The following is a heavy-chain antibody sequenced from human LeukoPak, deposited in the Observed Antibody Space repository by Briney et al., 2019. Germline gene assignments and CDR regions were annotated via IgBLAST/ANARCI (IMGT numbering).Heavy chain of an antibody. Sequence: ASLKVSCKASGYTFASYDINWVRQAAGQGLEWMEWMNPNSGNTGYAQKFQGRVTMTRNTSISTAYMELSSLRSEDTAVYYCARGSDSGGYWGQGTLVTVSS. CDR1: GYTFASYD. J-gene: IGHJ4*02. CDR3: ARGSDSGGY. V-gene: IGHV1-8*01. D-gene: IGHD2-15*01. CDR2: MNPNSGNT.